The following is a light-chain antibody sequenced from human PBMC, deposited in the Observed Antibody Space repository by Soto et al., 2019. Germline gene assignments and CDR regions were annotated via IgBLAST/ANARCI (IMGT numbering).Light chain of an antibody. J-gene: IGLJ3*02. CDR1: SGHSGNA. CDR3: QTWGSGFHGV. Sequence: QAVVTQSPSASASLGASVKLTCTLSSGHSGNAIAWHQQQPEKGPRYLMKVNSDGSHFKGDGIPNRFSGSSSGAERYLTISNLQSEDEGDYYCQTWGSGFHGVFGGGTKLTVL. CDR2: VNSDGSH. V-gene: IGLV4-69*01.